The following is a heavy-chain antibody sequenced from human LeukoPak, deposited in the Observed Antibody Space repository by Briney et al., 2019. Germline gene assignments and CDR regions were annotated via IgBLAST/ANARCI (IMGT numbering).Heavy chain of an antibody. CDR3: ARGYSSGWYGPSVGY. V-gene: IGHV1-2*06. CDR2: IDPNSGGT. J-gene: IGHJ4*02. D-gene: IGHD6-19*01. Sequence: GASVKVSCKASGYTFTGYYMHWVRQAPGQGLEWMGRIDPNSGGTNYAQKFQGRVTMTRDTSISTAYMELSRLRSDDTAVYYCARGYSSGWYGPSVGYWGQGTLVTVSS. CDR1: GYTFTGYY.